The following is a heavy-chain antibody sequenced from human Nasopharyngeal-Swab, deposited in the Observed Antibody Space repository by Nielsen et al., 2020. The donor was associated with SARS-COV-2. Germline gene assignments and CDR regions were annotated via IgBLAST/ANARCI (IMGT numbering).Heavy chain of an antibody. J-gene: IGHJ4*02. CDR2: MNPNSGNT. D-gene: IGHD3-22*01. CDR3: ATYYYDSSGYLVVDY. CDR1: GYTFTSYD. Sequence: ASVKVSCKASGYTFTSYDINWVRQATGQGLEWMGWMNPNSGNTGYAQKFQGRVTMTRNTSISTAYMELSSLRSEDTAVYYCATYYYDSSGYLVVDYWGQGTLVTVFS. V-gene: IGHV1-8*01.